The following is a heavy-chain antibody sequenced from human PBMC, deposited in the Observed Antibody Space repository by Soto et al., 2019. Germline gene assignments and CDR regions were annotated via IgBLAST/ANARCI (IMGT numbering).Heavy chain of an antibody. CDR1: GYAFTNYG. CDR2: ISISTDYS. CDR3: AKLTSSWFDT. J-gene: IGHJ5*02. V-gene: IGHV1-18*01. D-gene: IGHD2-2*01. Sequence: QVQLVQSGAELKKPGASVKVSCKTSGYAFTNYGISWVRQAPGQGLEWMGWISISTDYSHPAQKLQGRVVMTTDTSTRTAFMELRNLRSDDTAVYYCAKLTSSWFDTWGQGTLVTVSS.